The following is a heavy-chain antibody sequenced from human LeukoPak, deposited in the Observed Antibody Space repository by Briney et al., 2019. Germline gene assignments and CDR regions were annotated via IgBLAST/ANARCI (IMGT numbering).Heavy chain of an antibody. Sequence: GGSLSLSCAGCGLAFEDYAMHWVRQAPGEDLVWVSAISWNSVSIGFADSVKGRLTICSENGKNSPYLQMKSLRAEATPLYYCAQGGRSGYGFDSWGQGPLVTVSS. D-gene: IGHD3-22*01. CDR1: GLAFEDYA. CDR3: AQGGRSGYGFDS. J-gene: IGHJ4*02. V-gene: IGHV3-9*01. CDR2: ISWNSVSI.